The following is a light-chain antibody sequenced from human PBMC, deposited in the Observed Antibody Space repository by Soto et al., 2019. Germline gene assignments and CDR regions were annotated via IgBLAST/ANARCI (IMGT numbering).Light chain of an antibody. CDR3: QQYDHQ. V-gene: IGKV1-5*01. J-gene: IGKJ2*01. CDR1: QSIDIW. Sequence: DIQMTQSPSTLSASVGDRVTITCRASQSIDIWLAWYQQKPGKAPKLLIYEASTLESGVPSRFSGSGSGTEFTLTINSLQPDDFATYYCQQYDHQFCQGTKLEIK. CDR2: EAS.